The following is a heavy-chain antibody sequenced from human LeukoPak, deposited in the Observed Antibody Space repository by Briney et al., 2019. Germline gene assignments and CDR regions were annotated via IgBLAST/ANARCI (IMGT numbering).Heavy chain of an antibody. CDR2: IRSTSAHI. V-gene: IGHV3-21*01. Sequence: GGSLRLSCAASGFSFSTYSMNWVRQAPGEGLEWVSSIRSTSAHIFYADSVKGRFSISRDNAKNSLYLQMNSLRVEDTAVYYCTSRYCTSTNCYSFDIWGQGTMVTVSS. D-gene: IGHD2-2*01. CDR1: GFSFSTYS. CDR3: TSRYCTSTNCYSFDI. J-gene: IGHJ3*02.